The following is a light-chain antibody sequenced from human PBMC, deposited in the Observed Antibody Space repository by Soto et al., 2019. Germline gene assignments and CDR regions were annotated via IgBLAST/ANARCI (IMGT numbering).Light chain of an antibody. J-gene: IGKJ1*01. V-gene: IGKV3-11*01. Sequence: ELVLTQSPATLSLSPGERATLSCRASQSVSSYLAWYQHKPGQAPRLLIYDASNMATGIPARFSGSGSGTDFTLTISSLEPEDFAVYYCQQRSNWPPWTFGQGTKVEIK. CDR3: QQRSNWPPWT. CDR1: QSVSSY. CDR2: DAS.